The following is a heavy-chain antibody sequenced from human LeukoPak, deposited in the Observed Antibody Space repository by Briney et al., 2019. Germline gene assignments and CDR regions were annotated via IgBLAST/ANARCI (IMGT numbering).Heavy chain of an antibody. J-gene: IGHJ4*02. Sequence: ASVKVSCKASGYRFTGHYMHWVRQAPGQGLEWMGWINPNSGGTNYAQKFQGRVTMHRDTSISTAYMEVSSLRFDDTAVYYCARGDMIEGDWGQGTLVTVSS. CDR1: GYRFTGHY. CDR2: INPNSGGT. CDR3: ARGDMIEGD. V-gene: IGHV1-2*02. D-gene: IGHD3-22*01.